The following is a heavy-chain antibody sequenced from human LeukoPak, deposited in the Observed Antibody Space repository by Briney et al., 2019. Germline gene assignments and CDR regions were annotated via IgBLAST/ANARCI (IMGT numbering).Heavy chain of an antibody. Sequence: GGSLRLSCAASGFTFSSYWIHWVRQAPGKGLEWVANIKQDGSGKYYVDSVKGRFTISRDNARNSLYLQMNSLRAEDTAVYYCARQFAMNFDYWGQGTLVTVSS. D-gene: IGHD5-24*01. CDR1: GFTFSSYW. J-gene: IGHJ4*02. CDR3: ARQFAMNFDY. V-gene: IGHV3-7*01. CDR2: IKQDGSGK.